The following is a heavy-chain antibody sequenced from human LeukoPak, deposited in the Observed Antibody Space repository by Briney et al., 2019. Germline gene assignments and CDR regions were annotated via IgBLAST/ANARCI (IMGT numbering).Heavy chain of an antibody. Sequence: PGGSLRLSCAASGFTFSNAWMSWVRQAPGKGLEWVGRIKSKTDGGTTDYAAPVKGRFTISRDDSKNTLYLQMNSQKTEDTAVYYCTTDPRGYCSGGSCYPDFDYCDQGTLVIVSS. J-gene: IGHJ4*02. CDR2: IKSKTDGGTT. D-gene: IGHD2-15*01. CDR1: GFTFSNAW. V-gene: IGHV3-15*01. CDR3: TTDPRGYCSGGSCYPDFDY.